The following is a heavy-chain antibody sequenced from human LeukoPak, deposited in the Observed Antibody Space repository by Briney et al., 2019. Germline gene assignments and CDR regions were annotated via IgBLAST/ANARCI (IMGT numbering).Heavy chain of an antibody. CDR1: GGTFSSYA. Sequence: ASVKVSCKASGGTFSSYAISWVRQAPGQGLEWMGGIIPIFGTANYAQKFQGRVTITADESTSTAYMGLSSLRSEDAAVYYCARDDPTYYDILTGYRDSDAFDIWGQGTMVTVSS. D-gene: IGHD3-9*01. CDR3: ARDDPTYYDILTGYRDSDAFDI. V-gene: IGHV1-69*01. J-gene: IGHJ3*02. CDR2: IIPIFGTA.